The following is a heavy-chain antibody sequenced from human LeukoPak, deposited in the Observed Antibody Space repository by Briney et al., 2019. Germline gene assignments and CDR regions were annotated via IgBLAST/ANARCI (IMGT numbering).Heavy chain of an antibody. D-gene: IGHD2-15*01. CDR1: GFTFSSHW. CDR2: TSSDGSNT. V-gene: IGHV3-74*01. CDR3: AREGIWSLDS. Sequence: PGGSLRLSCAASGFTFSSHWMHWVRQAPGKGLVWVSRTSSDGSNTPYVDSVKGRFTISRDNAKNTLYLQMNRLRAEDTAVYYCAREGIWSLDSWGQGTLVTVSS. J-gene: IGHJ4*02.